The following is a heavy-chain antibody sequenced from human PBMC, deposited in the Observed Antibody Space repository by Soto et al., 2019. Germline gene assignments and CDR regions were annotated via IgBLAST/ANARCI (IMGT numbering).Heavy chain of an antibody. CDR1: GGSISSGGYY. Sequence: QVQLQESGPGLVKPSQTLSLTCTVSGGSISSGGYYWSWIRQHPGKGLEWIGYIYFSGSTYYNPSLKRRVTDSVDTSKNRFSLKLSSVTAADTAVYYWAREPLLWFGETYQAYWGQGTLVTVSS. V-gene: IGHV4-31*03. CDR3: AREPLLWFGETYQAY. CDR2: IYFSGST. D-gene: IGHD3-10*01. J-gene: IGHJ4*02.